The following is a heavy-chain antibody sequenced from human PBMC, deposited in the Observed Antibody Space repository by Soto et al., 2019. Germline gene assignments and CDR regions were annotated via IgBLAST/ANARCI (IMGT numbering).Heavy chain of an antibody. V-gene: IGHV4-34*01. Sequence: PLVILRLPCTVYDGNSIDFYCRWVRQPPGKGLEWIGEINPSGSTNYNPSLKSRVTISVDTSNNQFSLNVNSVTAADTAVYYCARLSSGWSDQRGLDYWGQGTLVTVSS. CDR2: INPSGST. CDR3: ARLSSGWSDQRGLDY. CDR1: DGNSIDFY. J-gene: IGHJ4*02. D-gene: IGHD6-19*01.